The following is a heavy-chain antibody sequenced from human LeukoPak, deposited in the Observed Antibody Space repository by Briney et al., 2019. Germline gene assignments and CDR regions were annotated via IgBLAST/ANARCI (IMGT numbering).Heavy chain of an antibody. CDR1: GFTFSVYD. Sequence: GGSLRLSCAASGFTFSVYDMNWVRQTPGKGLEWVASISGSSSHIYYADSVRGRFTISRDNTKNSVYLQMDSLRAEDTAVYYCSGSRPTFDAFEIWGQGTMVTVSS. CDR2: ISGSSSHI. D-gene: IGHD2-15*01. CDR3: SGSRPTFDAFEI. J-gene: IGHJ3*02. V-gene: IGHV3-21*01.